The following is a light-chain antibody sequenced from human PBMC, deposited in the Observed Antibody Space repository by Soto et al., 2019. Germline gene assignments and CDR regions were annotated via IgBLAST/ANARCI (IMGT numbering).Light chain of an antibody. V-gene: IGLV1-51*01. Sequence: QSVLTQPPSVSAAPGQKVTISCSGSSSNIGNNYVSWYQQLPETAPKLLIYDNNKRPSGVPDRFSGSRSGTSASLAISGLQSEDEADYYCAAWDESPNVPVFGGGTKLTVL. CDR2: DNN. CDR1: SSNIGNNY. CDR3: AAWDESPNVPV. J-gene: IGLJ3*02.